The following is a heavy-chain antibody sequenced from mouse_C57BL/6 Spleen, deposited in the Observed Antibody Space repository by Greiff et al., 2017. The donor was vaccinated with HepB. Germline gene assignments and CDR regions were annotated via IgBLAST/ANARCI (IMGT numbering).Heavy chain of an antibody. D-gene: IGHD1-2*01. CDR1: GFTFSSYA. V-gene: IGHV5-4*01. J-gene: IGHJ1*03. CDR2: ISDGGSYT. CDR3: ARSADGYFDV. Sequence: EVQLVESGGGLVKPGGSLKLSCAASGFTFSSYAMSWVRQTPEKRLEWVATISDGGSYTYYPDNVKGRVTISRDNAKNNLYLQLSHLKSEDTAMYYCARSADGYFDVWGTGTTVTVSS.